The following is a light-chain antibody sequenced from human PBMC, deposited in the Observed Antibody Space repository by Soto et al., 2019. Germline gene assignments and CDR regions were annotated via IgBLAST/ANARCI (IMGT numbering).Light chain of an antibody. CDR1: QSLLRSNGKTY. CDR3: MQGEQLPLT. Sequence: DIVMTQTPLSLSVTPGQPASISCKSSQSLLRSNGKTYLYWYLQKPGQPPQLLIYGGSNRFSGVPEGFRGSGSGTDFTLEISRAEPEDVGVYYCMQGEQLPLTFGGGTKVEIK. CDR2: GGS. J-gene: IGKJ4*01. V-gene: IGKV2D-29*01.